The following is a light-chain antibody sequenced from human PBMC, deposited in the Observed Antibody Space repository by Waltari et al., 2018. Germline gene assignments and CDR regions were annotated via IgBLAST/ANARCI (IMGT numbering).Light chain of an antibody. Sequence: DIQLTQSPSFLSASVGDRVTITYRASQGISSYLSCYQQKPGKAPKLLIYAASTLQSGVPSRCSGSGSGTEFTLTISSLQPEDFVSYYCQQHDSYPLTFGGGTKVEIK. CDR2: AAS. J-gene: IGKJ4*01. CDR3: QQHDSYPLT. V-gene: IGKV1-9*01. CDR1: QGISSY.